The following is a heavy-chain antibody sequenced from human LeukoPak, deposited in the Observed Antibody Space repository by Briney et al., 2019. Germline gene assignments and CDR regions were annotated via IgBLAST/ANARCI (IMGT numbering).Heavy chain of an antibody. CDR3: ATINTAMVGYYGMDV. CDR2: FDPEDGET. D-gene: IGHD5-18*01. J-gene: IGHJ6*02. V-gene: IGHV1-24*01. CDR1: GYTLTELS. Sequence: VKASCKVSGYTLTELSMHWVRQAPGKGLEWMGGFDPEDGETIYAQKFQGRVTMTEDTSTDTAYMELSSLRSEDTAVYYCATINTAMVGYYGMDVWGQGTTVTVSS.